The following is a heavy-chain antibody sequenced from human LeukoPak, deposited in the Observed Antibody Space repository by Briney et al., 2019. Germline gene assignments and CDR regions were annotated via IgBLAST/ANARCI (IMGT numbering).Heavy chain of an antibody. CDR2: IGNNGGGI. Sequence: GGSLRLSCAASGFTVSSSYMYWVRHPPGKRLEWVSIIGNNGGGIHYADSVRGRFTISRDNSKNALYLQMNSLRVEDTAVYYCAIDPNWGTHSWGQGVLVTVSS. V-gene: IGHV3-53*01. D-gene: IGHD7-27*01. CDR1: GFTVSSSY. J-gene: IGHJ4*02. CDR3: AIDPNWGTHS.